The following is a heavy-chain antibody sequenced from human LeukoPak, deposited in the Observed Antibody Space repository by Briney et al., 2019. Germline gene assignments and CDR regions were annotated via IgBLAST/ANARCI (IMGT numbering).Heavy chain of an antibody. Sequence: GGSLRLSCAASGFTSSSYGMHWVRQAPGKGLEWVAVIWYDGSNKYYADSVKGRFTISRDNSKNTLYLQMNSLRAEDTAVYYCARPQGPYYDILTGSDWFDPWGQGTLVTVSS. V-gene: IGHV3-33*01. D-gene: IGHD3-9*01. CDR2: IWYDGSNK. CDR1: GFTSSSYG. CDR3: ARPQGPYYDILTGSDWFDP. J-gene: IGHJ5*02.